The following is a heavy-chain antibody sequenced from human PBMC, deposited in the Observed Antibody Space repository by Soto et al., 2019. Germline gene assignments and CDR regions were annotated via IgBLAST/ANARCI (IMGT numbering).Heavy chain of an antibody. D-gene: IGHD1-1*01. CDR1: GFTFSSYA. V-gene: IGHV3-23*01. J-gene: IGHJ4*02. Sequence: LSLTCAASGFTFSSYAMSWVRQAPGKGLEWVSAISGSGGSTYYADSVKGRFTISRDNSKNTLYLQMNSLRAEDTAVYYCAKDKEGPANAPFDYWGQGTLVTVSS. CDR3: AKDKEGPANAPFDY. CDR2: ISGSGGST.